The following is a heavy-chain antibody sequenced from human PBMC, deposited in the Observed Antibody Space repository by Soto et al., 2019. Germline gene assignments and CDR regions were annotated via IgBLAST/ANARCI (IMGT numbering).Heavy chain of an antibody. J-gene: IGHJ6*01. CDR2: MDPNSGST. V-gene: IGHV1-8*01. D-gene: IGHD3-3*01. Sequence: ASVKVSCKASGSTFTTYDINWVRQAPGQGLEWLGWMDPNSGSTGYAQNFQGRITMTRNISRNTAHMELSSLQSEDTAVYYCARERKFDFWRKGLDVWGQGTRVTVSS. CDR3: ARERKFDFWRKGLDV. CDR1: GSTFTTYD.